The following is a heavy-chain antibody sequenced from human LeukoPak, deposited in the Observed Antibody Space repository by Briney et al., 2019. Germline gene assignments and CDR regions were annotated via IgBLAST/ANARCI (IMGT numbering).Heavy chain of an antibody. D-gene: IGHD4-17*01. CDR2: IFYNGNT. V-gene: IGHV4-39*01. Sequence: PSETLSLTCTVFGGSLSSSSNYWGWVRQPPGKGLEWIGSIFYNGNTYYNPSLKSRVTISADTSNNHFSLKLSSVTATDTAVYYCARSTVTTWVGDFDYWGQGTLVTVSS. J-gene: IGHJ4*02. CDR1: GGSLSSSSNY. CDR3: ARSTVTTWVGDFDY.